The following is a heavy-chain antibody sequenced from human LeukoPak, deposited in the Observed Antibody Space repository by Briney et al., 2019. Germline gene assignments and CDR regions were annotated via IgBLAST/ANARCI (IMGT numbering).Heavy chain of an antibody. J-gene: IGHJ4*02. CDR2: ISGSGGST. D-gene: IGHD3-22*01. CDR3: AKDGQFYYYDSSGYWNY. V-gene: IGHV3-23*01. Sequence: GGSLRLSCAASGFTFSSYGLSWVRPAPGKGLEWVSAISGSGGSTYYADSVKGRFTISRDNSKNTLYLQMNSLRAEDTAVYYCAKDGQFYYYDSSGYWNYWGQGTLVTVSS. CDR1: GFTFSSYG.